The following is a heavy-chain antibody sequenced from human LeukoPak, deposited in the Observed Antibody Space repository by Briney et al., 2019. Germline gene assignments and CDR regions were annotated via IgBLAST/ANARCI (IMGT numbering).Heavy chain of an antibody. CDR1: GFTFSSYS. Sequence: GGSLRLSCAASGFTFSSYSMNWVRQAPGKGLEWVSSISSSSSYIYYADSVKGRFTISRDNAKNSLYLQMNSLRAEDTAVYYCAREPPNNYYDSSGYYDYWGQGTLVTVSS. CDR2: ISSSSSYI. CDR3: AREPPNNYYDSSGYYDY. D-gene: IGHD3-22*01. J-gene: IGHJ4*02. V-gene: IGHV3-21*01.